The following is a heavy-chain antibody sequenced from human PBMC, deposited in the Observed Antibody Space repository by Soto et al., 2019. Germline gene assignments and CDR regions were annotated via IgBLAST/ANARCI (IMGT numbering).Heavy chain of an antibody. CDR2: ISSSSSTI. V-gene: IGHV3-48*02. CDR1: GFTFSSYS. CDR3: ARESFPRYSSSWYGFYY. D-gene: IGHD6-13*01. J-gene: IGHJ4*02. Sequence: EVQLVESGGGLVQPGGSMRLSCAASGFTFSSYSMNWVRQAPGKGLEWVSYISSSSSTIYYADSVKGRFTISRDNAKNSLYLQMNSLRDEDTAVYYCARESFPRYSSSWYGFYYWGQGTLVTVAS.